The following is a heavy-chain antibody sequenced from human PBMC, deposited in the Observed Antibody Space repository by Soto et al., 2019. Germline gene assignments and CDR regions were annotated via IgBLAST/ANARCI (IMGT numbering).Heavy chain of an antibody. D-gene: IGHD1-26*01. Sequence: GGSLRLSCAASGFNFGFFGMHWVRQAPGKGLEWVAFISGDGINTQYADSVRGRFTLSRDYSRKTMYLQMDSLRDEDTALYYCARGNLSFDFDSWGLGTLVTISS. CDR3: ARGNLSFDFDS. CDR1: GFNFGFFG. J-gene: IGHJ4*02. CDR2: ISGDGINT. V-gene: IGHV3-30*03.